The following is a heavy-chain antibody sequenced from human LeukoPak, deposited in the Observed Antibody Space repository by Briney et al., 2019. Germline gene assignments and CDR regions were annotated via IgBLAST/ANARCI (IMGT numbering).Heavy chain of an antibody. CDR3: ARHYTDFFAGYSSGWSYFDY. V-gene: IGHV5-51*01. J-gene: IGHJ4*02. CDR1: GYSFTSYW. Sequence: GESLKISCKGSGYSFTSYWIGWVRQMPGKGLEWMGIIYPGDSDTRYSPSFQGQVTISADKSISTAYLQWSSLKASDTAMYYCARHYTDFFAGYSSGWSYFDYWGQGTLVTVSS. D-gene: IGHD6-19*01. CDR2: IYPGDSDT.